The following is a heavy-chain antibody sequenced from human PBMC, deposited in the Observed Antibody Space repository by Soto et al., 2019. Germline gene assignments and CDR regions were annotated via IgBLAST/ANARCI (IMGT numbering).Heavy chain of an antibody. D-gene: IGHD2-15*01. CDR2: IIPIFGTA. J-gene: IGHJ6*02. CDR1: GVTFSSYA. V-gene: IGHV1-69*05. Sequence: SVKVSCKASGVTFSSYALSWVRQAPGQELEWMGGIIPIFGTANYAQKLQGRVTMTTDTSTSTAYMELRSLRSDDTAVYYCARIVVVAATDYYYYGMDVWGQGTTVTVSS. CDR3: ARIVVVAATDYYYYGMDV.